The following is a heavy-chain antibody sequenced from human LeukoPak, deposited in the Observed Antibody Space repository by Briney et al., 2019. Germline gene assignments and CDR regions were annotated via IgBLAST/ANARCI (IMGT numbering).Heavy chain of an antibody. J-gene: IGHJ4*02. CDR3: ARLHLYNTGGYSLYYFAY. V-gene: IGHV5-51*01. Sequence: GEPLKISCKGSGYSFSNYLIGWVRQMPRKGLEWIGIIYPDDSATRYSPSFHGQVTISADKSISTAYLQWSSLKASDTAIYYCARLHLYNTGGYSLYYFAYWGQGTLVTVSS. CDR1: GYSFSNYL. D-gene: IGHD3-22*01. CDR2: IYPDDSAT.